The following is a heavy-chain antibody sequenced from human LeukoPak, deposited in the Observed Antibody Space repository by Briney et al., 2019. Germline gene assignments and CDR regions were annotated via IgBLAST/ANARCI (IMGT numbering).Heavy chain of an antibody. J-gene: IGHJ4*02. V-gene: IGHV4-59*01. D-gene: IGHD6-19*01. Sequence: SETLSLTCTVSGGSISSYYWSWIRQPPGKGLEWIGYIYYSGSTNYNPSLKSRVTISVDTSKNQFSLKLSSVTVADTAVYYCARDRVSSGWGAFYYWGQGTLVTVSS. CDR1: GGSISSYY. CDR3: ARDRVSSGWGAFYY. CDR2: IYYSGST.